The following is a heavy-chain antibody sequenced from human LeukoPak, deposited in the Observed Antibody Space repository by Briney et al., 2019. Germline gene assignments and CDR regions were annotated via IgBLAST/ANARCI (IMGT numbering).Heavy chain of an antibody. CDR3: ARAHSSSWYGPPFDP. CDR1: GYTFTSNY. V-gene: IGHV1-2*02. CDR2: INPNSGGT. Sequence: ASVKVSCKAFGYTFTSNYMHWVRQAPGQGLEWMGWINPNSGGTNYAQKFQGRVTMTRDTSISTAYMELSRLRSDDTAVYYCARAHSSSWYGPPFDPWGQGTLVTVSS. D-gene: IGHD6-13*01. J-gene: IGHJ5*02.